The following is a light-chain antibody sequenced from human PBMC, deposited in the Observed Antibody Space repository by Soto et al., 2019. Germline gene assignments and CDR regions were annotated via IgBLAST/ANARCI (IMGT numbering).Light chain of an antibody. Sequence: EIVMTQSPATLSVSPGERATLSCRASQSVSSNLAWYQQKPGQAPRLLVYGASTRATGIPPMFSGSGSGTKFTINIISMQYEDFAVYSCQQYNNWPPYTFGQGTKLENK. CDR1: QSVSSN. J-gene: IGKJ2*01. V-gene: IGKV3-15*01. CDR2: GAS. CDR3: QQYNNWPPYT.